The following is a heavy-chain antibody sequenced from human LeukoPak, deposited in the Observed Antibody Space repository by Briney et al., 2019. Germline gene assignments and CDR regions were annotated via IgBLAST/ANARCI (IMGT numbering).Heavy chain of an antibody. J-gene: IGHJ3*02. D-gene: IGHD2-2*01. CDR2: INTDGSST. CDR1: GFTFSSYW. CDR3: ARDGGVPAAKAFDI. Sequence: GGSLRLSCAASGFTFSSYWMHWVRQAPGKGLVWVSRINTDGSSTTYADSVKGRFTISRDNAKNTLYLQMNSLRAGDTAVYYCARDGGVPAAKAFDIWGQGTMVTVSS. V-gene: IGHV3-74*03.